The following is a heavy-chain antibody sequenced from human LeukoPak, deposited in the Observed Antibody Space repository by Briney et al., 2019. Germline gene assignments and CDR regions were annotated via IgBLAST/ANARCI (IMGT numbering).Heavy chain of an antibody. D-gene: IGHD2-2*01. CDR1: GFTFSSYE. CDR3: AREEIVPAAYFDY. J-gene: IGHJ4*02. CDR2: ISSSGSTI. V-gene: IGHV3-48*03. Sequence: GGSLRLSRAASGFTFSSYEMNWVRQAPGKGLEWVSYISSSGSTIYYADSVKGRFTISRDNAKNSLYPQMNSLRAEDTAVYYCAREEIVPAAYFDYWGQGTLVTVSS.